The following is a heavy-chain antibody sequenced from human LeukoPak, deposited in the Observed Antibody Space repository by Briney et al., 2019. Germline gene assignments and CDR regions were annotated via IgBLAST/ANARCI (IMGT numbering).Heavy chain of an antibody. Sequence: RGSLRLSCAASGFIFRDYWMTWVRQAPGKGLEWVANINKDGSEKYYVDSVKGRFTISRDNAKNSLHLQMNSLRGDDTALYFCVRFPTAFDYWGQGSLVTVSS. D-gene: IGHD4-17*01. V-gene: IGHV3-7*05. CDR2: INKDGSEK. CDR3: VRFPTAFDY. CDR1: GFIFRDYW. J-gene: IGHJ4*02.